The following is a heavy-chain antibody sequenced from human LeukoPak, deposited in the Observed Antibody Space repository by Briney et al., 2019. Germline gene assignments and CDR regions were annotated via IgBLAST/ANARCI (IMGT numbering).Heavy chain of an antibody. CDR1: GGSFSGYY. J-gene: IGHJ6*02. CDR3: ARKTRDCSGSSCYMPHYGMDV. CDR2: INHSGST. Sequence: PSETLSLTCAVYGGSFSGYYWSWIRQPPGKGLEWIGEINHSGSTNYNPSLKSRVTISVDTSKNQFSLKLSSVTAADTAVYYCARKTRDCSGSSCYMPHYGMDVWGQGTTVTVSS. D-gene: IGHD2-15*01. V-gene: IGHV4-34*01.